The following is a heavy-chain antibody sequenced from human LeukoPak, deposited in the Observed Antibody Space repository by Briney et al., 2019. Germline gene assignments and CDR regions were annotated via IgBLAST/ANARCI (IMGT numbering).Heavy chain of an antibody. J-gene: IGHJ4*02. D-gene: IGHD3-10*01. Sequence: GGSLRLSCAASGFTFSAHGMHWVRQAPGKGPQWVAVIWYDGTNKYYADSVQGRFSISRDNSKNSLYLQMNSLRAEDTAVYYCVREGLRRGYFDCWGQGTLVSVSS. CDR3: VREGLRRGYFDC. CDR1: GFTFSAHG. V-gene: IGHV3-33*01. CDR2: IWYDGTNK.